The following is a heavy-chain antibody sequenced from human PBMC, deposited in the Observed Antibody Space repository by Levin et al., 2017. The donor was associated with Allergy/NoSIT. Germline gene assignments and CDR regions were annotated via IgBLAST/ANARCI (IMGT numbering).Heavy chain of an antibody. CDR2: ISYDGSNK. Sequence: RQAPSKGLEWVAVISYDGSNKYYADSVKGRFTISRDNSKNTLYLQMNSLRAEDTAVYYCAKDAYCTNGVCYRYDAFDIWGQGTMVTVSS. D-gene: IGHD2-8*01. CDR3: AKDAYCTNGVCYRYDAFDI. V-gene: IGHV3-30*18. J-gene: IGHJ3*02.